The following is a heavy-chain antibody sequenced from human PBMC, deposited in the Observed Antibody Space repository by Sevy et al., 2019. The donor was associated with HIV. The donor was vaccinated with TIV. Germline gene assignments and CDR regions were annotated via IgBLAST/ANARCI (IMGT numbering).Heavy chain of an antibody. CDR2: ISYDGSNK. Sequence: GGSLRLSCAASGFIFSNYAMHWVRQAPGKGLEWVAVISYDGSNKYYADSVKGRSTVSRDNSKNTLYPQMNSLRAEDTAVYYCARDLSSGYYSYFDYWGQGTLVTVSS. CDR1: GFIFSNYA. J-gene: IGHJ4*02. V-gene: IGHV3-30-3*01. CDR3: ARDLSSGYYSYFDY. D-gene: IGHD3-22*01.